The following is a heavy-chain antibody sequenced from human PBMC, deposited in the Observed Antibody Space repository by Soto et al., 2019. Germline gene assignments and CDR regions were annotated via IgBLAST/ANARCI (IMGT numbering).Heavy chain of an antibody. Sequence: PSETLSLTCAVSGGSISSGGYSWNWIRQPPGKGLEWIGNIYHRGDTYYNPSLKSRVTISLDKSKNQFSLRLSSVSAADTAVYYCARAGGYHSDSYYALDVWGQGTTVTVSS. CDR2: IYHRGDT. CDR3: ARAGGYHSDSYYALDV. J-gene: IGHJ6*02. D-gene: IGHD5-12*01. CDR1: GGSISSGGYS. V-gene: IGHV4-30-2*01.